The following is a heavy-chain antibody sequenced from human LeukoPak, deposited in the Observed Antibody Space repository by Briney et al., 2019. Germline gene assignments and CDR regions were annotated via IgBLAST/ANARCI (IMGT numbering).Heavy chain of an antibody. CDR2: IYYSGST. CDR3: ASLWFGELLYNWFDP. D-gene: IGHD3-10*01. V-gene: IGHV4-39*01. CDR1: GGSIGSSSYY. Sequence: SETLSLTCTVSGGSIGSSSYYWGWIRQPPGKGLEWIGSIYYSGSTYYTPSLKSRVIISVDTSKNQFSLKLSSVTAADTAVYYCASLWFGELLYNWFDPWGQGTLVTVSS. J-gene: IGHJ5*02.